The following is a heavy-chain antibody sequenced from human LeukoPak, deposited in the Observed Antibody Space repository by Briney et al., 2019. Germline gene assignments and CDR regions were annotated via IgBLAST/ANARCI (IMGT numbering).Heavy chain of an antibody. CDR3: ARQTQGDGYNFIDY. CDR1: GYSFTSYW. J-gene: IGHJ4*02. V-gene: IGHV5-51*01. CDR2: IYPGDSDT. Sequence: GESLKISCKGSGYSFTSYWIGWVRQMPGKGLEWMGIIYPGDSDTTYSLSFQGQVTISADKSISTAYLQWSSPKASDTAMYYCARQTQGDGYNFIDYWGQGTLVTVSS. D-gene: IGHD5-24*01.